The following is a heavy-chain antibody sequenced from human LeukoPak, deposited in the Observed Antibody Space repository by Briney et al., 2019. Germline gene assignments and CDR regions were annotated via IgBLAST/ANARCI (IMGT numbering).Heavy chain of an antibody. V-gene: IGHV3-21*01. CDR3: ARDGIRTFDWLLSDYYGMDV. CDR2: ISSSSSYI. CDR1: GFTFSSYS. D-gene: IGHD3-9*01. J-gene: IGHJ6*02. Sequence: GGSLRLSCAASGFTFSSYSMNWVRQAPGKGLEWVSSISSSSSYIYYADSVKGRFTISRDNAKNSLYLQMNSLRAEDPAVYYCARDGIRTFDWLLSDYYGMDVWGQGTTVTVSS.